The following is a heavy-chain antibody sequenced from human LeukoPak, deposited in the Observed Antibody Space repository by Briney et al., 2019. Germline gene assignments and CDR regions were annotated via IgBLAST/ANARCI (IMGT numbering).Heavy chain of an antibody. CDR3: ARDSYYGMDV. J-gene: IGHJ6*02. CDR2: ISHIGST. CDR1: GGSMISYY. Sequence: PSETLSLTCTVSGGSMISYYWSWIRQPPGKGLEWIGFISHIGSTNYNSSLRSRVTFSVDTSKSQFSLNLRSVTAADTAVYYCARDSYYGMDVWGQGTTVIVSS. V-gene: IGHV4-59*01.